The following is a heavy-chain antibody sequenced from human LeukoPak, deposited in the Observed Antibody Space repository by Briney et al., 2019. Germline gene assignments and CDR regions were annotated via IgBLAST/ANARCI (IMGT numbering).Heavy chain of an antibody. V-gene: IGHV3-7*01. J-gene: IGHJ4*02. CDR3: ASGYSGYEYYFDY. CDR2: IKQDGSEK. D-gene: IGHD5-12*01. CDR1: GLTFSSYW. Sequence: GGSLRLSCAGSGLTFSSYWMSWVRQAPGKGLEWVANIKQDGSEKYYVDSVKGRFTISRDNAKNSLYLQMNSLRAEDTAVCYCASGYSGYEYYFDYWGQGTLVTVSS.